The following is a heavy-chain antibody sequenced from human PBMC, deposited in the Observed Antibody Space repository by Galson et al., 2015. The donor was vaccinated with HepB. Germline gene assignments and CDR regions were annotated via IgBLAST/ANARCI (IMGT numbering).Heavy chain of an antibody. V-gene: IGHV4-4*02. J-gene: IGHJ4*02. CDR3: ARDFQTRGSGSSWSSHFDY. CDR1: GGSISSSNW. Sequence: LTCAVSGGSISSSNWWSWVRQPPGKGPEWIGEIYHSGSTNYNPSLKSRVTISVDKSKNQFSLKLSSVTAADTAVYYCARDFQTRGSGSSWSSHFDYWGQGTLVTVSS. D-gene: IGHD6-13*01. CDR2: IYHSGST.